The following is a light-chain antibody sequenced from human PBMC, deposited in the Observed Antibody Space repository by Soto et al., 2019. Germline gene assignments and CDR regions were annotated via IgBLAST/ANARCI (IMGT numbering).Light chain of an antibody. CDR1: QSVSSN. J-gene: IGKJ1*01. V-gene: IGKV3-15*01. CDR3: QQYNNWPPWT. CDR2: GAS. Sequence: EIVMTQSPATLSVSPGERATLSCRASQSVSSNLAWHQQKPGQAPRILIYGASTRATGIPARFSGSGSGTEFTLTISSLQSEDFAVYYCQQYNNWPPWTFGQGTKVDIK.